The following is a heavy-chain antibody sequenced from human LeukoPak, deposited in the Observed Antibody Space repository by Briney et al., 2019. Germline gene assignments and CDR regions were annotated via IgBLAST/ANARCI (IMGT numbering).Heavy chain of an antibody. J-gene: IGHJ4*02. CDR1: GFTFSSYS. CDR2: ISNSGSTI. Sequence: GGSLRLSCAASGFTFSSYSMNWVRQAPGKGLEWVSYISNSGSTIYYADSVKGRFTISRDNAKNSLYLQMNSLRDEDTAVYYCAGVTYYYISGSSDYWGQGTLVTVSS. CDR3: AGVTYYYISGSSDY. V-gene: IGHV3-48*02. D-gene: IGHD3-10*01.